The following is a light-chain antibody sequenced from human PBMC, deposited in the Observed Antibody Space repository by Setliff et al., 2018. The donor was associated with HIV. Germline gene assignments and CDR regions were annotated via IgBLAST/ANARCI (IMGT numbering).Light chain of an antibody. V-gene: IGKV3-20*01. CDR2: GAS. CDR3: QQYFSSLGT. Sequence: EIVLTQSSGTLSLSPGERATLSCRTSRVVSTSYLAWYQHKPGQAPRLLIYGASRRATGIPDRFSGSGSGTDYTLTISRLEPEDFAVYYCQQYFSSLGTFGQGTKVDIK. J-gene: IGKJ1*01. CDR1: RVVSTSY.